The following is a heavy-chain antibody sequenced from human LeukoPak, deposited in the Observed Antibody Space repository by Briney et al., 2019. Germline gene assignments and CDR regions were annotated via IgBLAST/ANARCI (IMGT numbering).Heavy chain of an antibody. CDR3: ARAPAYYYDSSGGYYYMDV. D-gene: IGHD3-22*01. J-gene: IGHJ6*03. Sequence: GASVKVSCKASGYTFTDYYMHWVQQAPGKGLEWMGRVDPEDGETIYAEKFQGRVTITADTSTDTAYMELSSLRSEDTAVYYCARAPAYYYDSSGGYYYMDVWGKGTTVTVSS. CDR1: GYTFTDYY. CDR2: VDPEDGET. V-gene: IGHV1-69-2*01.